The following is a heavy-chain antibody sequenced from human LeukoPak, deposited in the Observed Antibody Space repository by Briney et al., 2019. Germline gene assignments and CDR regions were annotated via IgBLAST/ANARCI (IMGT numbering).Heavy chain of an antibody. CDR2: IYPGDSDT. CDR3: ARWGAYGSGSSTPPGFDY. Sequence: GESLKISCEASGYIFTSYWIDWGGQMPGTGVEWMGVIYPGDSDTRYSPSFQGQVTISADKSTTTAYLQWSSLKASDTAMYYCARWGAYGSGSSTPPGFDYWGQGTLVTVSS. D-gene: IGHD3-10*01. CDR1: GYIFTSYW. V-gene: IGHV5-51*01. J-gene: IGHJ4*02.